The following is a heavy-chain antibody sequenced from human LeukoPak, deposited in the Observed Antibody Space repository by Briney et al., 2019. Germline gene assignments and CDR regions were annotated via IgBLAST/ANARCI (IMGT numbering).Heavy chain of an antibody. V-gene: IGHV3-48*02. CDR3: ARDLGITIFGVVHYYGMDV. CDR1: GFTFSSYN. D-gene: IGHD3-3*01. J-gene: IGHJ6*02. CDR2: ISSSSSII. Sequence: PRGSLRLSCAASGFTFSSYNMNWVRQAPGKGLEWVSYISSSSSIIYYADSVKGRFTISRDNAKNSLYLQMNSLRDEDTAMYYCARDLGITIFGVVHYYGMDVWGQGTTVTVSS.